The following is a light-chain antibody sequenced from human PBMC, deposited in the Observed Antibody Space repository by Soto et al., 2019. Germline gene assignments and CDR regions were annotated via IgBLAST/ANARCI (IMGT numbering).Light chain of an antibody. V-gene: IGKV3-20*01. J-gene: IGKJ1*01. CDR1: QSVSSSY. CDR3: QQYGSSPRT. CDR2: GPS. Sequence: EIVLTQSPGTLSLSPXXXXXXXXXXXQSVSSSYLAWYQQKPGQAPRLLIXGPSSRXXXXPDRFSGSGSGTDFTLTISRLETEDFAVYYCQQYGSSPRTFGQGTKVDI.